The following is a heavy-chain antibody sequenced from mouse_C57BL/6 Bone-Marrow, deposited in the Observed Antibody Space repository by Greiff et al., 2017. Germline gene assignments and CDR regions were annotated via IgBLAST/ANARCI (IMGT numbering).Heavy chain of an antibody. J-gene: IGHJ2*01. Sequence: QVQLQQPGAELVKPGASVKLPCKASGYTFTSYWMHWVKQRPGQGLEWIGMIHPNSGSTNYNEKFKSKATLTVDKSSSTAYMQLSSLTSEDSAVYYCARWGYYGSSYYFDYWGQGTTLTVSS. V-gene: IGHV1-64*01. CDR1: GYTFTSYW. D-gene: IGHD1-1*01. CDR3: ARWGYYGSSYYFDY. CDR2: IHPNSGST.